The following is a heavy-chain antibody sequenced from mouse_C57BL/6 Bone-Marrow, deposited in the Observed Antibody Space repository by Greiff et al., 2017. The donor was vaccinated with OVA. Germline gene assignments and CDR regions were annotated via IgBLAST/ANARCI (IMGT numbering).Heavy chain of an antibody. J-gene: IGHJ2*01. Sequence: VQLQQSGAELVRPGASVKLSCTASGFNIKDDYMHWVKQRPEQGLEWIGWIDPENGDTEYASKFQGKATITADTSSNTAYRQLSSLTSEDTAVYYCTTARGGDYWGQGTTLTVSS. CDR2: IDPENGDT. CDR1: GFNIKDDY. V-gene: IGHV14-4*01. CDR3: TTARGGDY.